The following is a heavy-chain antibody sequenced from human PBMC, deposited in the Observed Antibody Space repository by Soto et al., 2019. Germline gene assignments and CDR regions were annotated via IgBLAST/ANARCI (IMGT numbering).Heavy chain of an antibody. D-gene: IGHD2-2*01. CDR3: ARGIGYCSSTNCYASRRLRFDS. CDR1: GGSFSGYY. V-gene: IGHV4-34*01. J-gene: IGHJ4*02. Sequence: PSETLSLTCAVYGGSFSGYYWTWIRQSPEKGLEWIGEVNHSGTTYYNPSLKTRVTISVHTPKNQFSLKMSSVTAADTAVYYCARGIGYCSSTNCYASRRLRFDSWGQGTLVTVSS. CDR2: VNHSGTT.